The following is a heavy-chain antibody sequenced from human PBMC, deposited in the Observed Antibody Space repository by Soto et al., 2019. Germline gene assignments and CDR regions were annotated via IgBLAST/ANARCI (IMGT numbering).Heavy chain of an antibody. V-gene: IGHV3-15*01. CDR1: GFTFSDAW. J-gene: IGHJ4*02. CDR2: IKSKTDGGTT. Sequence: EVQLVESGGGLMKPGGSLRLSCAASGFTFSDAWMSWVRQAPGKGLEWVGRIKSKTDGGTTDYAAPVKGRFTISRDDSKDTLYLQMNSLKTDDTAVYYCTTDRGRRAGYAQDYWGQGTLVTVSS. D-gene: IGHD5-18*01. CDR3: TTDRGRRAGYAQDY.